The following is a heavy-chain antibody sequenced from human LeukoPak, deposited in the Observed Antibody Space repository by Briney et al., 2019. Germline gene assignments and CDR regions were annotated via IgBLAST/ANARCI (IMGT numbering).Heavy chain of an antibody. V-gene: IGHV1-69*05. D-gene: IGHD3-9*01. CDR1: GGTFSSYA. J-gene: IGHJ4*02. Sequence: SVKVSCKASGGTFSSYAISWVRQAPGQGLEWMGGIIPIFGTANYAQKLQGRVTMTTDTSTSTAYMELRSLRSDDTAVYYCAREGGVILRYFDSIDYWGQGTLVTVSS. CDR3: AREGGVILRYFDSIDY. CDR2: IIPIFGTA.